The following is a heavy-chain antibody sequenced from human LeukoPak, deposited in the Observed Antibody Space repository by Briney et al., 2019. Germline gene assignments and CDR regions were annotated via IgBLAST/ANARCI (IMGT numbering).Heavy chain of an antibody. J-gene: IGHJ4*02. CDR1: GFTFSYYW. CDR2: IKQDGSEK. V-gene: IGHV3-7*01. Sequence: GGSLRLSCAASGFTFSYYWMSWVRQAPGKGLEWVANIKQDGSEKYYVDSVKGRFTISRDNAKNSLYLQMNSLRAEDTAVYYCARGGIAVADPNDYWGQGTLVTVSS. D-gene: IGHD6-19*01. CDR3: ARGGIAVADPNDY.